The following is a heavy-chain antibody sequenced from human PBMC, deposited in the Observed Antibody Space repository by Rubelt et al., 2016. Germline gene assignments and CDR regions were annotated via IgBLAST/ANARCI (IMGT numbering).Heavy chain of an antibody. CDR1: GYSIRSGYY. D-gene: IGHD2-15*01. V-gene: IGHV4-38-2*02. J-gene: IGHJ4*02. CDR3: ASHSPANDY. Sequence: QLQLQESGPGLVKPSETLSLTCTVSGYSIRSGYYWGWIRQPPGKGLEWIGSIYHIGTTYSNPSLKSRVTVSVDTSKNQFSLKLRYGTASDTAFYYCASHSPANDYWGQGALVTVSS. CDR2: IYHIGTT.